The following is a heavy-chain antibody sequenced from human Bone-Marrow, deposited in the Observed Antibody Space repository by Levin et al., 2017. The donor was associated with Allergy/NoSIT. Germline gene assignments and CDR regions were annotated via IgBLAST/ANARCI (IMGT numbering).Heavy chain of an antibody. CDR3: VKFRRAGYESFES. J-gene: IGHJ4*02. CDR1: EHTFTGNF. D-gene: IGHD5-12*01. Sequence: GGSLRLSCKTSEHTFTGNFIHWVRQDPGQGLEWMGYTNPNGRITQSARKFQGRVTLTRDTAISTAYMELSNLRVDDTAIYYCVKFRRAGYESFESWGQGTLVTVAS. CDR2: TNPNGRIT. V-gene: IGHV1-2*02.